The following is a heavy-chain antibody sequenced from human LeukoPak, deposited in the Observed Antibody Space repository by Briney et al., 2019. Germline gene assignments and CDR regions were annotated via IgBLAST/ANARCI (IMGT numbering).Heavy chain of an antibody. D-gene: IGHD3/OR15-3a*01. Sequence: GGSLRLSCAASGFTFSSYGMHWVRQAPGKGLEWVAVISYDGSNKYYADSVKGRFTISRDNSKNTLYLQMNSLRAEDTAVYYCAKAPGLSPPYYFDYWGQGTLVTVSS. CDR1: GFTFSSYG. J-gene: IGHJ4*02. CDR3: AKAPGLSPPYYFDY. CDR2: ISYDGSNK. V-gene: IGHV3-30*18.